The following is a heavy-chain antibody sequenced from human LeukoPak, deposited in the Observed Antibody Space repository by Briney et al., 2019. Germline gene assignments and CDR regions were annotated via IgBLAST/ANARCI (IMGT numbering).Heavy chain of an antibody. Sequence: PGGSLRLSCAASGFTFSSYSMNWVRQAPGKGLEWVSSISSSSSYIYYADSVKGRFILSRDNSKNTVYLQMNSLSAEDAAVYYCVKDDGWVQYANWGQGTLVTVSS. CDR1: GFTFSSYS. J-gene: IGHJ4*02. D-gene: IGHD5-24*01. CDR2: ISSSSSYI. V-gene: IGHV3-21*04. CDR3: VKDDGWVQYAN.